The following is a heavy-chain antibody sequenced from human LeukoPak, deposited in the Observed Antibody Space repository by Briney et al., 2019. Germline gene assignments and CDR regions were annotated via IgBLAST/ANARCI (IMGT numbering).Heavy chain of an antibody. CDR3: ARESYPDIVVVPAAIFDY. D-gene: IGHD2-2*01. Sequence: GESLRLSCAASGFTFSSYSMNWVRQAPGKGLEWVSYIISSSSTIYYADSVKGRFTISRDNAKNSLYLQMNSLRAEDTAVYYCARESYPDIVVVPAAIFDYWGQGTLVTVSS. CDR1: GFTFSSYS. J-gene: IGHJ4*02. CDR2: IISSSSTI. V-gene: IGHV3-48*01.